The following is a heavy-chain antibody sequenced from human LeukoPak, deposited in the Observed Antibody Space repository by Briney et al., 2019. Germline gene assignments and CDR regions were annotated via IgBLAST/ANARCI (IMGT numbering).Heavy chain of an antibody. CDR2: IAANGVDT. V-gene: IGHV3-23*01. CDR3: AKGTLPSCNGARCYPLDY. D-gene: IGHD2-15*01. Sequence: GGSLRLSCAASGFTFSSYAMNWGRQAPGKGLEWVSIIAANGVDTYYPDSVKGRSTISRDNSKNTLFLQMNSLRAEDTALYYCAKGTLPSCNGARCYPLDYWGQGTLVTVSS. CDR1: GFTFSSYA. J-gene: IGHJ4*02.